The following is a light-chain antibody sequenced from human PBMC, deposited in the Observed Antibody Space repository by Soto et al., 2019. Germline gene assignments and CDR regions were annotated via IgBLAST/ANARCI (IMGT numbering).Light chain of an antibody. CDR1: QDVRNR. Sequence: AIQVTKSPTSLSASVGDRATITCRTSQDVRNRLGWYQQKPGKAPKLLIYGASSLQGGVSSRFSGSGFGTDFTLTISSLQPEDSATYYCLQDYTYFWMFGQGTKVDIK. J-gene: IGKJ1*01. CDR2: GAS. CDR3: LQDYTYFWM. V-gene: IGKV1-6*01.